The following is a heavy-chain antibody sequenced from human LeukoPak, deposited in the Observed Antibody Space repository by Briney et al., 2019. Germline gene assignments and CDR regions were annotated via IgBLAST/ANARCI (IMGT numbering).Heavy chain of an antibody. J-gene: IGHJ4*02. D-gene: IGHD2/OR15-2a*01. CDR1: GFTFTSYG. V-gene: IGHV3-23*01. CDR3: AKGSYRIFFDD. CDR2: IGGSGIRT. Sequence: GGTLRLSCSASGFTFTSYGMNWVRQAPGKGLEWVSGIGGSGIRTYYADSVKGRFTISRDNSRNTLYLQMNSLRHEDTAVYYCAKGSYRIFFDDWGERTLVTVSS.